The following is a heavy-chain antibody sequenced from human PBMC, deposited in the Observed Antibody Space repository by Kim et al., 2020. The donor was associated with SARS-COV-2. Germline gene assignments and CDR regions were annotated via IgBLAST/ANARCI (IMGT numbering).Heavy chain of an antibody. CDR3: AKDALYYYYYMDV. V-gene: IGHV3-43*01. J-gene: IGHJ6*03. Sequence: YYADSVKGRFTISRDNSKNSLYLQMNSLRTEDTALYYCAKDALYYYYYMDVWGKGTTVTVSS.